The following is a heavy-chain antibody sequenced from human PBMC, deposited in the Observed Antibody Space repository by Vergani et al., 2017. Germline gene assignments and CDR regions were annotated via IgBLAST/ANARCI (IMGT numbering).Heavy chain of an antibody. CDR3: ARLGSSNHYYYYYYMDV. CDR2: ISGSGGST. V-gene: IGHV3-21*04. D-gene: IGHD6-6*01. J-gene: IGHJ6*03. CDR1: GFTFSSYS. Sequence: EVQLVESGGGLVQPGGSLRLSCAASGFTFSSYSMNWVRQAPGKGLEWVSAISGSGGSTYYADSVKGRFTISRDNAKNSLYLQMNSLRAEDTAVYYCARLGSSNHYYYYYYMDVWGKGTTVTVSS.